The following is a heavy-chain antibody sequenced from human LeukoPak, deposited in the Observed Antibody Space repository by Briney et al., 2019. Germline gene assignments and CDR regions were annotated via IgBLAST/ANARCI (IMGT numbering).Heavy chain of an antibody. D-gene: IGHD3-3*01. CDR3: ARRSGYSYFQH. Sequence: GSLRLSCTASGFTFSSYWMSWVRQPPGKGLEWIGEIDHSGSTNYNPSLKSRVTISVDTSKNQFSLRLSSVTVADTAVYYCARRSGYSYFQHWGQGTLVTVSS. CDR2: IDHSGST. CDR1: GFTFSSYW. J-gene: IGHJ1*01. V-gene: IGHV4-34*01.